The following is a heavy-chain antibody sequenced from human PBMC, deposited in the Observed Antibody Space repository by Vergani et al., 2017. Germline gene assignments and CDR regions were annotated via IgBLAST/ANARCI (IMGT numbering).Heavy chain of an antibody. Sequence: QVTLKESGPALVKPTQTLTLTCTFSGFSLSTSGMRVSWIRQPPGKALEWLARIDWDDDKFYSTSLKTRLTISKDTSKNQVVLTMTNMDPVDTATYYCAQMAPWTENWYFDLWGRGTLVTVSS. CDR1: GFSLSTSGMR. V-gene: IGHV2-70*04. CDR2: IDWDDDK. CDR3: AQMAPWTENWYFDL. J-gene: IGHJ2*01. D-gene: IGHD1-1*01.